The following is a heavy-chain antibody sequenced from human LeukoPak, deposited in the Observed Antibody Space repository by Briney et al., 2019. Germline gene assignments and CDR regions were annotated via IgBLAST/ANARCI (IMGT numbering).Heavy chain of an antibody. CDR1: GYSISSGYY. J-gene: IGHJ6*03. CDR3: ASCSSTSCYADYYYMDV. Sequence: SETLSLTCTVSGYSISSGYYWGWIRQPPGKGLEWIGSIYHSGSTYYNPSLKSRVTISVDKSKNQFSLKLSSVTAADTAVYYCASCSSTSCYADYYYMDVWGKGTTVTISS. CDR2: IYHSGST. V-gene: IGHV4-38-2*02. D-gene: IGHD2-2*01.